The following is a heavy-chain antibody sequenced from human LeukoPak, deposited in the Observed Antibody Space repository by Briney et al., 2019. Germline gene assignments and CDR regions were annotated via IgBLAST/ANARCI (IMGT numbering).Heavy chain of an antibody. J-gene: IGHJ4*02. Sequence: PSETLSLTCTVSGGSISSYYWSWIRQPPGKGLEWIGYIYYSGSTNYNPSLKSRVTISVDTSKNQFSLKLSSVTAADTAVYYCARETAMVRGPYYFDYWGQGTLVTVSS. CDR3: ARETAMVRGPYYFDY. V-gene: IGHV4-59*01. CDR2: IYYSGST. D-gene: IGHD3-10*01. CDR1: GGSISSYY.